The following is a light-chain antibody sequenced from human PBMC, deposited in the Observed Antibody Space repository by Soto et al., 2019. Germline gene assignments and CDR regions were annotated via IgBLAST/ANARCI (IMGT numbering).Light chain of an antibody. J-gene: IGKJ1*01. CDR1: QSVSYH. Sequence: EIVLTQSPATLSVSPGESATLSCRASQSVSYHLAWYQQKPGQAPRLLIYGAFARATGIPARFSGSGSGTEFTLTISSLQSEDSAIYYCHQYNDWPPWTFGQGTKVDIK. V-gene: IGKV3-15*01. CDR2: GAF. CDR3: HQYNDWPPWT.